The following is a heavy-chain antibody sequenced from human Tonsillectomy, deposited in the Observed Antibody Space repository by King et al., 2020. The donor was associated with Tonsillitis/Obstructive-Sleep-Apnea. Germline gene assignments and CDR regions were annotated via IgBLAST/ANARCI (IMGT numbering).Heavy chain of an antibody. CDR2: IGTAGNT. CDR1: GFSFSSYD. J-gene: IGHJ5*02. D-gene: IGHD2-21*01. CDR3: GSAECGGGPMFDP. V-gene: IGHV3-13*01. Sequence: VQLVESGGGLVQPGGSLRLSCAASGFSFSSYDMHWVRLVIGKGLEWVSSIGTAGNTYYPGSVKGRFTISRENAKNSLHLQMNGLSAGDTAVYYCGSAECGGGPMFDPWGQGTLVTVSS.